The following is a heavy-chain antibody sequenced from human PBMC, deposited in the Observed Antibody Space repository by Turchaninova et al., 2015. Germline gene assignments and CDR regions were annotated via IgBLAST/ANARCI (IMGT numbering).Heavy chain of an antibody. CDR2: IYHSVAT. D-gene: IGHD5/OR15-5a*01. J-gene: IGHJ4*02. CDR3: ARYVSDSKYYFDY. V-gene: IGHV4-38-2*01. Sequence: QVQLPEXGXGLXXPSETXSLTXXVSGHSINSGFYWTWNRQPPGKGLEWIATIYHSVATYYNPPLRSRVTISVDMSKNQFSLKLSAVTAADTAVYYCARYVSDSKYYFDYWGQGTLVIVSS. CDR1: GHSINSGFY.